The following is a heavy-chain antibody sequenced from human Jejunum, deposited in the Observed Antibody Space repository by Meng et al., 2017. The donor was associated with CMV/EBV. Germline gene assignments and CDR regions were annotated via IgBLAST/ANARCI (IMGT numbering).Heavy chain of an antibody. CDR3: ARGRATTTTSYEIAFGY. V-gene: IGHV4-4*02. J-gene: IGHJ4*02. CDR1: GFTHIPNA. CDR2: ISHTGST. Sequence: GFTHIPNAWSWLRQPPGKGLEWVSHISHTGSTNYIPSSVKRLFIFLDIYYNKFSQLLSSVIAAATAVYYCARGRATTTTSYEIAFGYWGQGTLVTVSS. D-gene: IGHD1-26*01.